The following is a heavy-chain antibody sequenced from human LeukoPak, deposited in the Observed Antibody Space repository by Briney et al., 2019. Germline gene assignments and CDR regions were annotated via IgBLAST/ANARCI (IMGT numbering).Heavy chain of an antibody. CDR2: IYYSGST. CDR1: GGSISSSSYY. J-gene: IGHJ4*02. Sequence: SETLSLTCTVSGGSISSSSYYWGWIRQPPGKGLEWIGSIYYSGSTNYNPSLKSRVTISVDTSKNQFSLKLSSVTAADTAVYYCARAPKYQLLRTPLIDYWGQGTLVTVSS. V-gene: IGHV4-39*07. CDR3: ARAPKYQLLRTPLIDY. D-gene: IGHD2-2*01.